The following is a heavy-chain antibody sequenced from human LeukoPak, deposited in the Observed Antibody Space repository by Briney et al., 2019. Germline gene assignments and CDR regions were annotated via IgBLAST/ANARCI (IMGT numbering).Heavy chain of an antibody. CDR3: ARDHARYCTNGVCYSYYYYYMDV. CDR1: GGSISSSSYY. V-gene: IGHV4-39*07. D-gene: IGHD2-8*01. J-gene: IGHJ6*03. CDR2: IYYSGST. Sequence: SETLSLTCTVSGGSISSSSYYWGWIRQPPGKGLEWIGSIYYSGSTCYNPSLKSRVTISVDTSKNQFSLKLSSVTAADTAVYYCARDHARYCTNGVCYSYYYYYMDVWGKGTTVTVSS.